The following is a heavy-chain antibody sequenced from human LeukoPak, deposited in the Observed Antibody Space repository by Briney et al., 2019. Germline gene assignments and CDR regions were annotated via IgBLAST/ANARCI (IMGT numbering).Heavy chain of an antibody. CDR2: MNSNSGNT. CDR1: GYTFTSYD. CDR3: ARSSSGWSDY. V-gene: IGHV1-8*01. Sequence: VASVKVSCKASGYTFTSYDINWVRQATGQGLEWMGWMNSNSGNTGYAQKFQGRVTMTRNTSISTAYMELGSLRSEDTAVYYCARSSSGWSDYWGQGTLVTVSS. J-gene: IGHJ4*02. D-gene: IGHD6-19*01.